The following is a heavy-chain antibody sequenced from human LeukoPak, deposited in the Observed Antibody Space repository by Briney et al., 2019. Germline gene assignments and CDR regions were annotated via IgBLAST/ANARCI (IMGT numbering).Heavy chain of an antibody. CDR3: ARDRRYNTAPHDAFDI. J-gene: IGHJ3*02. Sequence: SETLFLTCTVSDDSISDYYRGRIRQPPGKGLEWIGYFHNSGTSTYNPSLKSRVTISADTSKNQFSLKLTSVTAADTAVYYCARDRRYNTAPHDAFDIWGQGTVVTISS. D-gene: IGHD1-14*01. V-gene: IGHV4-59*12. CDR1: DDSISDYY. CDR2: FHNSGTS.